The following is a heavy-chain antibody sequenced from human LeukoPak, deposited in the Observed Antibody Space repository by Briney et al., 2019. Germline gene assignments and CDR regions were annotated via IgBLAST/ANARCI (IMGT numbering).Heavy chain of an antibody. J-gene: IGHJ3*02. V-gene: IGHV3-48*01. CDR2: ISSSSSTI. D-gene: IGHD6-13*01. CDR1: GFTFSSYS. Sequence: GGSLRLSCAASGFTFSSYSMNWVRQAPGKGLEWVSYISSSSSTIYYADSVKGRFTISRDNAKNSLYLQMNSLRAEDTAVYSCARSGGSSTAGNAFDIWGQGTMVTVSS. CDR3: ARSGGSSTAGNAFDI.